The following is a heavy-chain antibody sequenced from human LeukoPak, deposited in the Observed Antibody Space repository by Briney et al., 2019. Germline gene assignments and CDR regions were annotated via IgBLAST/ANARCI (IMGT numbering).Heavy chain of an antibody. V-gene: IGHV3-21*01. CDR1: GFTFNAYS. J-gene: IGHJ4*02. CDR3: ARGGAARPDF. Sequence: GGSLRLSCAASGFTFNAYSMGWVRQAPGKGLEWVSIISRASESIFYADSVKGRFTISRDNAKNSLYLQMNSLRVEDTAVYYCARGGAARPDFWGQGTLVTVSS. CDR2: ISRASESI. D-gene: IGHD6-6*01.